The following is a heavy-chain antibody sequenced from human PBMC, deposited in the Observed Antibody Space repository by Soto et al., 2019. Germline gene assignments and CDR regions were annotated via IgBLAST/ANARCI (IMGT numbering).Heavy chain of an antibody. D-gene: IGHD2-15*01. CDR3: ATRRRSVGAYCSGGSCYSLDHGMDV. Sequence: PSATLSLTCTFSGSSVSSGSNYWGWIRQPPGKWLEGIGYIYYSGSTNYNPSLKSRVTISVDTSKNQFSLKLSSVTAADTAVYYCATRRRSVGAYCSGGSCYSLDHGMDVWGQGTTVTVSS. CDR1: GSSVSSGSNY. V-gene: IGHV4-61*01. CDR2: IYYSGST. J-gene: IGHJ6*02.